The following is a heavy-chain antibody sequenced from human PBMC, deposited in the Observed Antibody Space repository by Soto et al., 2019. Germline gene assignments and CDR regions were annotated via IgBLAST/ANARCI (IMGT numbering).Heavy chain of an antibody. D-gene: IGHD3-22*01. Sequence: TVAGGKIVDHDGRRILQSPGKGLEWIGYIYYAGSFTYNPSLKSRVTISLNTSKNEVSLRLTSVTAADTAVYYCARLGGYYQALDSWGQGTLVTVSS. CDR2: IYYAGSF. CDR1: GGKIVDHD. CDR3: ARLGGYYQALDS. V-gene: IGHV4-59*08. J-gene: IGHJ4*02.